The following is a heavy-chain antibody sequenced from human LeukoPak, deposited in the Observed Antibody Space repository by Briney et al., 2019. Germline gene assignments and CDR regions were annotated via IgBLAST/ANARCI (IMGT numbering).Heavy chain of an antibody. CDR3: ARGLGPALSSTSIDYYYYGMDV. J-gene: IGHJ6*02. CDR1: GGSFSGYY. D-gene: IGHD2-2*01. V-gene: IGHV4-34*01. CDR2: INHSGST. Sequence: PSETLSLTCAVYGGSFSGYYWSWIRQPPGKGLEWIGEINHSGSTNYNSSLKSRVTISVDTSKNQFSLKLSSVTAADTAVYYCARGLGPALSSTSIDYYYYGMDVWGQGTTVTVSS.